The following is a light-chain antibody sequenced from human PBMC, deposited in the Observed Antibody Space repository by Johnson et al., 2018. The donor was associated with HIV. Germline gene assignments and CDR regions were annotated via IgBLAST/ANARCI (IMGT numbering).Light chain of an antibody. Sequence: VLTQPPSVSAAPGQKVTISCSGSSSNIGNNYVSWYQQLPGTAPKLLIYDNNERPSGIPDRFSGSKSGTSATLGITGLQTGDEADYYCGTWDSSLSAGGVFGTGTKVTVL. J-gene: IGLJ1*01. CDR1: SSNIGNNY. CDR2: DNN. V-gene: IGLV1-51*01. CDR3: GTWDSSLSAGGV.